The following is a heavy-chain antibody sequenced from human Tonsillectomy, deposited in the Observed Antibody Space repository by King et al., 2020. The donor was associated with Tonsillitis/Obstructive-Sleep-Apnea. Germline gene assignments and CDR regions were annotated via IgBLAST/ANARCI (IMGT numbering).Heavy chain of an antibody. J-gene: IGHJ3*02. V-gene: IGHV4-39*01. CDR2: IYYSGST. CDR3: AGLIIGFRAWLSAPADAFDS. Sequence: QLQESGPGLVKPSETLSLTCTVSGGSISSSSYYWGWIRQPPGKGLEWIGSIYYSGSTYYNPSLKSRVTISVDTSKNQFSLKLSSGTAADTAVYYCAGLIIGFRAWLSAPADAFDSWGQGTMVTVSS. D-gene: IGHD3-22*01. CDR1: GGSISSSSYY.